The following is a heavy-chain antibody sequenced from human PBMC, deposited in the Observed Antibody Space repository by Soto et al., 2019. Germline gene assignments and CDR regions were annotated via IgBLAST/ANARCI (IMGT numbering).Heavy chain of an antibody. CDR2: INLNSGGT. J-gene: IGHJ6*04. V-gene: IGHV1-2*04. CDR3: ARDPGTTVTNSSSYGLDV. Sequence: GASVKVSCKASGYTFTGYYMHWVRQAPGQGLEWMGWINLNSGGTNYAQKFQGWVTMTRDTSISTAYMELSRLRSDDTALFYFARDPGTTVTNSSSYGLDVWGKGTTVTVS. CDR1: GYTFTGYY. D-gene: IGHD4-17*01.